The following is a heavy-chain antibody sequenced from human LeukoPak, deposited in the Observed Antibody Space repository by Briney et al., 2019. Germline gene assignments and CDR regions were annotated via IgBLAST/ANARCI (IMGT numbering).Heavy chain of an antibody. D-gene: IGHD2-2*01. Sequence: GRSLRLSCAASGFTFDDYAMHWVRQAPGKGLEWVSGISWNSGSKGYADSVKGRFTISRDNAKNSLYLQMNSLRAEDTALYYCAKGTGYCSSTSCYFGYWGQGTLVTVSS. CDR1: GFTFDDYA. CDR3: AKGTGYCSSTSCYFGY. V-gene: IGHV3-9*01. J-gene: IGHJ4*02. CDR2: ISWNSGSK.